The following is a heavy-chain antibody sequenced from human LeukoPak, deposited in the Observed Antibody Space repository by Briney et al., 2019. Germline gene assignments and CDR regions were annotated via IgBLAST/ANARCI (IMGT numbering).Heavy chain of an antibody. CDR2: ISWNSGSI. J-gene: IGHJ4*02. D-gene: IGHD6-19*01. Sequence: GGSLRLSCAGSGFIFNNYAMHWVRQPPGKGLEWVSGISWNSGSIDYADSVEGRFTISRDNAKNSLYLHMNSLRVEDTAFYYCAKDNRRHYTSGPNPDSLHWGQGALVTVSS. V-gene: IGHV3-9*01. CDR1: GFIFNNYA. CDR3: AKDNRRHYTSGPNPDSLH.